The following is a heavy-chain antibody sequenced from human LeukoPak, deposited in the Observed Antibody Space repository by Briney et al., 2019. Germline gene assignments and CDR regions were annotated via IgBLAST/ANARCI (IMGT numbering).Heavy chain of an antibody. Sequence: SETLSLTCAVYGGSFSGYYWSWIRQPPGKGLEWIGYIYYSGSTNYNPSLKSRVTISVDTSKNQFSLKLSSVTAADTAVYYCARAGYSHSKFWFDPWGQGTLVTVSS. V-gene: IGHV4-59*01. CDR2: IYYSGST. CDR1: GGSFSGYY. D-gene: IGHD5-18*01. J-gene: IGHJ5*02. CDR3: ARAGYSHSKFWFDP.